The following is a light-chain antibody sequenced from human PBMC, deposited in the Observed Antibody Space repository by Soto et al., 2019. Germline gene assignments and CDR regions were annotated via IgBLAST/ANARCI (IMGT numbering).Light chain of an antibody. Sequence: EIVLTQSPGTLSLSPGDRATLSCRASQSVSSSYLAWYQQKPGQAPRLLIYGASSRATGIPDRFSGSGSGTDFTLTISRLEPEDFAVYYCQQYGSSPWTFXQGTKVDIK. CDR3: QQYGSSPWT. V-gene: IGKV3-20*01. CDR1: QSVSSSY. CDR2: GAS. J-gene: IGKJ1*01.